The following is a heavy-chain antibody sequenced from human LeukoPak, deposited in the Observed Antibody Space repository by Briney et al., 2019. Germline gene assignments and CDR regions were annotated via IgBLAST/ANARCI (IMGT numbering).Heavy chain of an antibody. Sequence: GRSLRLSCAASGFTFSSYWMHWVRQAPGKGLVWVSRINTDGSSTTYADSVKGRFTVSRDNAKNTLYLQMNSLRAEDTAVYYCARDRGSGFGDYWGQGALVTVSS. CDR2: INTDGSST. V-gene: IGHV3-74*01. J-gene: IGHJ4*02. CDR1: GFTFSSYW. CDR3: ARDRGSGFGDY. D-gene: IGHD6-19*01.